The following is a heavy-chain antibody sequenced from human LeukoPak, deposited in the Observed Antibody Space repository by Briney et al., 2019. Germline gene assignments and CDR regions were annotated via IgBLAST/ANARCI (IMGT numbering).Heavy chain of an antibody. Sequence: SETLSLTRTVSGGSINDYYWNWIRQPPGKGLEWIGYIYYSGSTNYNPSLKSRVTISVDTSKTRFSLRLSSVTAADTAVYYCARGYYDSGTYSGYFQHWGQGTLVTVSS. CDR2: IYYSGST. V-gene: IGHV4-59*01. D-gene: IGHD3-10*01. J-gene: IGHJ1*01. CDR1: GGSINDYY. CDR3: ARGYYDSGTYSGYFQH.